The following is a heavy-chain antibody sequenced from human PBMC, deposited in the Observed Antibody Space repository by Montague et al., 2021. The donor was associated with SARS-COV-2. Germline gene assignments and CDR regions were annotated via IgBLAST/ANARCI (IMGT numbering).Heavy chain of an antibody. CDR3: ARTTTRMLYPENAFDI. J-gene: IGHJ3*02. D-gene: IGHD2-15*01. V-gene: IGHV6-1*01. CDR2: SCHRLKWYH. CDR1: FSLFSFPALT. Sequence: CAISFSLFSFPALTRNWDKHSSSSHFEWLGRSCHRLKWYHDYAISLKSRITINPDTSKNQFSLQLSSVAPEDTAVSYCARTTTRMLYPENAFDIWGQGTMVTVSS.